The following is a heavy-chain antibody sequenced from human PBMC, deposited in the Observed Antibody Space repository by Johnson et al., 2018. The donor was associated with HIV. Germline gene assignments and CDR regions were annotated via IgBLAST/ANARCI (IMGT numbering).Heavy chain of an antibody. D-gene: IGHD3-22*01. CDR1: GFTFSSYW. CDR2: IKQDGSEK. CDR3: ASDYYYDSRARLCAFDS. J-gene: IGHJ3*02. Sequence: VQLVESGGGLVQPGGSLRLSCAASGFTFSSYWMSWVRQAPGKGLEWVANIKQDGSEKYYVDSVKGRFTISRDNAKNSLYLQMNSLRAEDTAVYYCASDYYYDSRARLCAFDSWGQGTMVTVSS. V-gene: IGHV3-7*05.